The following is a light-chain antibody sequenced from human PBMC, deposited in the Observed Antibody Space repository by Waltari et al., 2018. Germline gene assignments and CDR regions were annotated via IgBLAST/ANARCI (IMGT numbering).Light chain of an antibody. Sequence: DIVLTQSPATLSLSPGDGATRPCRASQSVSPYLAWYQEKPGQAPRLLIYDASNRATGIPARFSGSGSGTDFTLTISGLEPEDSAVYYCQHRFNWPLTFGGGTKVEIK. J-gene: IGKJ4*01. CDR1: QSVSPY. CDR2: DAS. CDR3: QHRFNWPLT. V-gene: IGKV3-11*01.